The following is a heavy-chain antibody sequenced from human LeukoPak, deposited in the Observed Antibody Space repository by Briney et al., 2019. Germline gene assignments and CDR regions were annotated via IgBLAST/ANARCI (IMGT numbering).Heavy chain of an antibody. CDR3: ARIPRTWLRFPYFDY. Sequence: GRSLRLSCAASAFTFSNYTMHWVRQAPGKGLEWVAGISYDGSNKYYADSVKGRFTISRDNSKNTLYLQMNSLRGEDTAVYYCARIPRTWLRFPYFDYWGQGTLVTVSS. CDR1: AFTFSNYT. CDR2: ISYDGSNK. D-gene: IGHD5-12*01. J-gene: IGHJ4*02. V-gene: IGHV3-30-3*01.